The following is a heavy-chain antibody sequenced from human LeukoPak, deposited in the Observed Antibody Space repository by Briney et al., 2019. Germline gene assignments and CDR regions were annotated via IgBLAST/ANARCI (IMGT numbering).Heavy chain of an antibody. CDR3: AKDLRYCGGDCSPSWFDP. V-gene: IGHV3-23*01. D-gene: IGHD2-21*02. J-gene: IGHJ5*02. CDR1: GFTFSSYA. CDR2: ISGSGAST. Sequence: PGGSLRLSCAASGFTFSSYAMNWVRQAPGKGLEWVSAISGSGASTYYADSVKGRFTISRDNSENTLYLQMNSLRADDTAVYYCAKDLRYCGGDCSPSWFDPWGQGTLVTVSS.